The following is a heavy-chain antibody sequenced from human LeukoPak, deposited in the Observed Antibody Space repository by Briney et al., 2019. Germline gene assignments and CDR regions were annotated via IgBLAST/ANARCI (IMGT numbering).Heavy chain of an antibody. CDR2: ISGSSSYI. D-gene: IGHD3-22*01. CDR1: EFTFSDYT. Sequence: GGSLRLSCAASEFTFSDYTMNWVRQAPGKGLEWVSSISGSSSYIHYADSVKGRFTISRDNSKNTLYLQMNSLRAEDTAVYYCAKDKWLGAFDIWGQGTMVTVSS. V-gene: IGHV3-21*04. J-gene: IGHJ3*02. CDR3: AKDKWLGAFDI.